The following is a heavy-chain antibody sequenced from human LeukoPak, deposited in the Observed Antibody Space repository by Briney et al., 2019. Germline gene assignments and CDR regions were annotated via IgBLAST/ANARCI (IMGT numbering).Heavy chain of an antibody. CDR2: IYYSGST. Sequence: MPSETLSLTCTVSGGSISSYYWSWIRQPPGKGLEWIGYIYYSGSTNYNPSLKSRVTISVDTSKNQFSLKLSSVTAADTAVYYCARGSGSWRVVNYFDYWGQGTLVTVSS. CDR1: GGSISSYY. D-gene: IGHD5-12*01. CDR3: ARGSGSWRVVNYFDY. V-gene: IGHV4-59*01. J-gene: IGHJ4*02.